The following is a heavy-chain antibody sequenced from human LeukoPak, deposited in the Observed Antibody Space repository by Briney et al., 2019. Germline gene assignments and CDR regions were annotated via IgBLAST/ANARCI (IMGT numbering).Heavy chain of an antibody. CDR2: IIPIFGTA. CDR1: GGTFSSYA. J-gene: IGHJ4*02. D-gene: IGHD2-2*01. Sequence: SVKVSCKASGGTFSSYAISWVRQAPGQGLEWMGGIIPIFGTANYAQKFQGRVTITADESTSTAYMELSSLRSEDTAVYYCADYCSSTSCYLRWGQGTLVTVSS. CDR3: ADYCSSTSCYLR. V-gene: IGHV1-69*01.